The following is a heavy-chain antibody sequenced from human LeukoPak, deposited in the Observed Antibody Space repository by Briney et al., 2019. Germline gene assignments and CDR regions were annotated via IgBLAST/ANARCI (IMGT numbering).Heavy chain of an antibody. D-gene: IGHD5-18*01. CDR3: ARESASGDTAMGPYYYYMDV. CDR2: INHSGST. CDR1: GGSFSGYY. J-gene: IGHJ6*03. Sequence: SETLSLTCAVYGGSFSGYYWSWIRQPPGKGLEWIGEINHSGSTNYNPSLKSRVTISVDTSKNQFSLKLSSVTAADTAVYYCARESASGDTAMGPYYYYMDVWGKGTTVTVSS. V-gene: IGHV4-34*01.